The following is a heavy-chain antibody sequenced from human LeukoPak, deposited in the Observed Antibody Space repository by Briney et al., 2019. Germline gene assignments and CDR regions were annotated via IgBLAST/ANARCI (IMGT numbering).Heavy chain of an antibody. CDR3: ARGPYYGSGRKGWFDP. CDR2: INPNSGGT. J-gene: IGHJ5*02. D-gene: IGHD3-10*01. Sequence: ASVKVSCKASGYTFTGYYMHWVRQAPGQGLEWMGWINPNSGGTNYAQKFQGRVTMTRDTSISTAYMELSRLRSDDTAVYCCARGPYYGSGRKGWFDPWGQGTLVTVSS. V-gene: IGHV1-2*02. CDR1: GYTFTGYY.